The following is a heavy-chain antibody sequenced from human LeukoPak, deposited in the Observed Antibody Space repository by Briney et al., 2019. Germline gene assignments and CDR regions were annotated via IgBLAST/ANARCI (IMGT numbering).Heavy chain of an antibody. CDR1: GGSISSGSYY. CDR3: ARDGLGFDTSGFSR. Sequence: NPSETLSLTCTVSGGSISSGSYYWSWIRQPGGKGLEWIGRIYTSGSTNYNPSLKSRVTISVDTSKNQFSLKLRSLTAADTAVYFCARDGLGFDTSGFSRWGQGTLVTVSS. D-gene: IGHD3-3*01. CDR2: IYTSGST. V-gene: IGHV4-61*02. J-gene: IGHJ4*02.